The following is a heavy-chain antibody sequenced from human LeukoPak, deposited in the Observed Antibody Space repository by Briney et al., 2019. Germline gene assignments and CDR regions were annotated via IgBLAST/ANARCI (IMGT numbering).Heavy chain of an antibody. J-gene: IGHJ4*02. D-gene: IGHD3-9*01. V-gene: IGHV3-23*01. CDR1: GFTFSNYA. CDR3: AKDPLKYDILTGYYVNADY. CDR2: ISGSGDST. Sequence: PGGSLRLSCAASGFTFSNYAMRWVRQAPGKGLEWVSGISGSGDSTYYADSVKGRFTISRDNSKNTLYLQMNSLRAEDTAVYYCAKDPLKYDILTGYYVNADYWGQGTLVTVSS.